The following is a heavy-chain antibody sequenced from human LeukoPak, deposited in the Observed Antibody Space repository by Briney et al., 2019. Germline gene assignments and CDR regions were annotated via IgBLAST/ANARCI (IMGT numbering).Heavy chain of an antibody. CDR2: ISYDGSNK. V-gene: IGHV3-33*05. Sequence: GGSLRLSCAASGFTFSSYGMHWVRQAPGKGLEWVAVISYDGSNKYYADSVKGRFTISRDNSKNTLYLQMNSLRAEDTAVYYCAKRLPGGWVGYWGQGTLVTVSS. D-gene: IGHD6-19*01. J-gene: IGHJ4*02. CDR1: GFTFSSYG. CDR3: AKRLPGGWVGY.